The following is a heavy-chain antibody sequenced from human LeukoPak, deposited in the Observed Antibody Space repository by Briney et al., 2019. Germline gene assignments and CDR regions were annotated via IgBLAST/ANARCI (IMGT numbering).Heavy chain of an antibody. Sequence: ASVKVSCKASGGTFSTYAISWVRLAPGQGLEWMGGIVPIFGTANYAQKFQGRVMISADESTSTAYMELSSLRSEDTAVYYCARDKGKDDNGFPTGTYYYYMDVWGKGTTVTISS. CDR2: IVPIFGTA. D-gene: IGHD4-17*01. V-gene: IGHV1-69*01. CDR3: ARDKGKDDNGFPTGTYYYYMDV. J-gene: IGHJ6*03. CDR1: GGTFSTYA.